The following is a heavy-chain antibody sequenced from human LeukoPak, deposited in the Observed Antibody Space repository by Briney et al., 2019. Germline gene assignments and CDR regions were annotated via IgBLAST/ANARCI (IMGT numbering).Heavy chain of an antibody. CDR3: AKDRSRGSSGRDALCYFDY. V-gene: IGHV3-23*01. J-gene: IGHJ4*02. CDR2: ISGSGGST. D-gene: IGHD6-19*01. CDR1: EFTFSSYG. Sequence: PGGSLRLSCAASEFTFSSYGMSWVRQAPGKGLEWVSSISGSGGSTQYADSVQGRFAISRDNSKNTLYLQMNSLRVEDTAVYYCAKDRSRGSSGRDALCYFDYWGQGTLVTVSS.